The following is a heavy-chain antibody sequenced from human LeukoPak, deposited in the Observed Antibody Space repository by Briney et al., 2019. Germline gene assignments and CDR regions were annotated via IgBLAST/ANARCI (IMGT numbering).Heavy chain of an antibody. D-gene: IGHD5-18*01. V-gene: IGHV3-48*03. CDR3: ARGYTRSQGTFDI. CDR2: ISDSGTI. J-gene: IGHJ3*02. Sequence: GGSLRPSCAASGFTFSSHDMNWFRQAPGKGLEWISHISDSGTIYYADSVKGRFTISRDNARNSLYMHMNSLRAEDTAVYYCARGYTRSQGTFDIWGQGTMVTVSS. CDR1: GFTFSSHD.